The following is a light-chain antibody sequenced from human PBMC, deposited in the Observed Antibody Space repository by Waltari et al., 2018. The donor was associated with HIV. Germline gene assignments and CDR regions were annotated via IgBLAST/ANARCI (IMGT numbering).Light chain of an antibody. J-gene: IGLJ3*02. CDR3: SSYINTDTLL. Sequence: QSALTQPASVSGSPGQSITISCTGSSSDIGFYTLVSCYRQHPGKAPQLVIYGVDTRPSGVPERFSGSKSGNTASLTISTLQAEDEADDYCSSYINTDTLLFGGGTKLTVL. CDR2: GVD. CDR1: SSDIGFYTL. V-gene: IGLV2-14*01.